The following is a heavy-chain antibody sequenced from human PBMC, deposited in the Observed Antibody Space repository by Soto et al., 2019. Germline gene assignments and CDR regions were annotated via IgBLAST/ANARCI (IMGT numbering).Heavy chain of an antibody. J-gene: IGHJ2*01. Sequence: PGGSLRLSCAASGFTFSSYWMHWVRQAPGKGLVWVSRINSDGSSTSYADSVKGRFTISRDNAKNTLYLQMNSLRAEDTAVYYCARASRFGELPDWYFDLWGRGTLVTVSS. V-gene: IGHV3-74*01. CDR2: INSDGSST. D-gene: IGHD3-10*01. CDR1: GFTFSSYW. CDR3: ARASRFGELPDWYFDL.